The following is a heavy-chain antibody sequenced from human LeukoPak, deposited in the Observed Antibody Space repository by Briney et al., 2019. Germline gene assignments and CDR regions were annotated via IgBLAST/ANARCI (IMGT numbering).Heavy chain of an antibody. Sequence: GGSLRLSCAASGFTFSSYAMSWVRQAPGRGLEWVSAISGSGGSTYYADSVKGRFTISRDNSKNTLYLQMNSLRAEDTAVYYCAKDIVGGGYSGSYYGAFDIWGQGTMVTVSS. V-gene: IGHV3-23*01. CDR3: AKDIVGGGYSGSYYGAFDI. D-gene: IGHD1-26*01. CDR2: ISGSGGST. CDR1: GFTFSSYA. J-gene: IGHJ3*02.